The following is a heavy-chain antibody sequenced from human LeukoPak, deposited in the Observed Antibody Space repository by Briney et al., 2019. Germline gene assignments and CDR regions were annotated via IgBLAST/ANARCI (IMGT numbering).Heavy chain of an antibody. Sequence: SETLSLTCTVSGGSISSGSYYWSWIRQPAGKGLEWIGRIYISGSTNYNPSLKSRVTISVDTSKNQFSLKLSSVTAADTAVYYCARTRPTTLNYYYYYMDVWGKGTTVTISS. CDR2: IYISGST. CDR1: GGSISSGSYY. CDR3: ARTRPTTLNYYYYYMDV. V-gene: IGHV4-61*02. D-gene: IGHD1-26*01. J-gene: IGHJ6*03.